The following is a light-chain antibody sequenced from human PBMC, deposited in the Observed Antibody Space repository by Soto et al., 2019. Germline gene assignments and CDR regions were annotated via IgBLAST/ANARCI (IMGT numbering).Light chain of an antibody. CDR3: QQYGSSIFT. CDR2: GTS. V-gene: IGKV3-20*01. CDR1: QSVSINY. Sequence: EIVLTQSPGTLSLSPGERATLSCRASQSVSINYLAWYQQRPGQDPRLLIYGTSSRATGIPDRFSGSGSGTDFTLTISRLEPEDFAVYYCQQYGSSIFTFGPGTKVDIK. J-gene: IGKJ3*01.